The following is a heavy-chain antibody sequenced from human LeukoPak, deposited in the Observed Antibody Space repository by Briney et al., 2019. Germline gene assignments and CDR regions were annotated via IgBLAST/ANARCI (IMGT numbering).Heavy chain of an antibody. D-gene: IGHD6-25*01. V-gene: IGHV1-69*04. CDR3: ARVSLGGDGFDI. Sequence: GSSVKVSCKASGGTFSSYAVSWVRQAPGQGLEWMGRIIPVVGVANHAQKFQARVTITADKSTGTAYMELSSLRSEDTAVYFCARVSLGGDGFDIWGQGTMVTVSS. CDR1: GGTFSSYA. J-gene: IGHJ3*02. CDR2: IIPVVGVA.